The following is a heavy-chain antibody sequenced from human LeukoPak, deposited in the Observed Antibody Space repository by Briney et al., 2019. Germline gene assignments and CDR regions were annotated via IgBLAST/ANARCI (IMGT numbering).Heavy chain of an antibody. D-gene: IGHD6-13*01. CDR1: GFNFSTYE. Sequence: SGGSLRLSCAGSGFNFSTYEMNWVRQAPGKGLEWVSGISGGGGSTYYADSVKGRFTISRDNSKNALYLQMNSLRAEDTAVYYCAKRGHEAAAGNWGQGTLVTVSS. CDR2: ISGGGGST. J-gene: IGHJ4*02. V-gene: IGHV3-23*01. CDR3: AKRGHEAAAGN.